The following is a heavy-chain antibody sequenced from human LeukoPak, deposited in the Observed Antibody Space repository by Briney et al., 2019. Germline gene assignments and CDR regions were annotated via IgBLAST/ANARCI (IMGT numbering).Heavy chain of an antibody. CDR1: GGSISSYY. Sequence: PSETLSLTCTVSGGSISSYYWSWIRQPPGKGLEWIGYIYYSGSTNYNPPLKSRVTISVDTSKNQFSLKLRSVTAADTAVYHCARQQNIAVAGTGPIDSWGQGTLVTVSS. CDR2: IYYSGST. CDR3: ARQQNIAVAGTGPIDS. V-gene: IGHV4-59*08. J-gene: IGHJ4*02. D-gene: IGHD6-19*01.